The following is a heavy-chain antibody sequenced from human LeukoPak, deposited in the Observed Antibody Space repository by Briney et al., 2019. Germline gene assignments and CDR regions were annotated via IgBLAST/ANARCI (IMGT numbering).Heavy chain of an antibody. CDR3: ARDGYGNGPEFDC. CDR1: GFTFSNYE. D-gene: IGHD2-8*01. J-gene: IGHJ4*02. CDR2: ISSSGSTI. Sequence: GGSLRLSCTASGFTFSNYEMNWVRQAPGKGLEWVSYISSSGSTIYYADSVKGRFTISRDNAKDSLYPQMNSLRAEDTAVYYCARDGYGNGPEFDCWGQGTLVTVSS. V-gene: IGHV3-48*03.